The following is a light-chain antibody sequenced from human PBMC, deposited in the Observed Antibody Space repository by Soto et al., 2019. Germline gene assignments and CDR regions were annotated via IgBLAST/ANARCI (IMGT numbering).Light chain of an antibody. J-gene: IGLJ2*01. CDR2: EVT. CDR3: SSYTSRSTLI. CDR1: SNDVGGYDY. Sequence: QSALTRPASVSGSPGQSITISCTGTSNDVGGYDYVSWYQQHPGKAPKLMIYEVTYRPSGVSNRFSGSKSGNTASLTISGLQAEDEADYYCSSYTSRSTLIFGGGTKLTVL. V-gene: IGLV2-14*01.